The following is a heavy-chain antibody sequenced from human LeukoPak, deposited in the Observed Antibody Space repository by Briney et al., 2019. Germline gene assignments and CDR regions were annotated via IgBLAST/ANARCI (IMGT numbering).Heavy chain of an antibody. D-gene: IGHD3-3*01. Sequence: GGSLRLSCAASGFTFSSYSMNWVRQAPGKGLEWVSYISSSSSTIYYADSVKGRFTISRDNAKNSLYLQMNSLRAEDTAVYYCARDSIIRFLEWSTTPDYFDYWGQGTLVTVSS. CDR3: ARDSIIRFLEWSTTPDYFDY. CDR2: ISSSSSTI. V-gene: IGHV3-48*01. J-gene: IGHJ4*02. CDR1: GFTFSSYS.